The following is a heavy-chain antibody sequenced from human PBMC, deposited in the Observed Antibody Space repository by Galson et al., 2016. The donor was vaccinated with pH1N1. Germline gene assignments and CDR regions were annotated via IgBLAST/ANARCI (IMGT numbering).Heavy chain of an antibody. CDR1: GFIFSDYS. CDR3: ARDLGSTGYLKY. D-gene: IGHD3-9*01. J-gene: IGHJ4*02. CDR2: IKHDASEK. V-gene: IGHV3-7*03. Sequence: SLRLSCAASGFIFSDYSMTWVRQAPGAGLEWVANIKHDASEKYYVDSVKGRFTISRDNAKKSLYLEMGSLRAEDTAVYYCARDLGSTGYLKYWGQGTRVTVSS.